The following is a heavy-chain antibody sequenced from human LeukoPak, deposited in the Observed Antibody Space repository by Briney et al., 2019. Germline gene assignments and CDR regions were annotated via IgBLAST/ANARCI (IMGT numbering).Heavy chain of an antibody. CDR2: IYYSGST. CDR3: ARFNFEYFQH. V-gene: IGHV4-59*08. CDR1: GGSISSYY. Sequence: PSETLSLTCTVSGGSISSYYWSWIRQPPGKGLEWIGYIYYSGSTNYNPSLKSRVTISVDTSKNQFSLKLSSVTAADTAVYYCARFNFEYFQHWGQGTLVTVSS. D-gene: IGHD1-1*01. J-gene: IGHJ1*01.